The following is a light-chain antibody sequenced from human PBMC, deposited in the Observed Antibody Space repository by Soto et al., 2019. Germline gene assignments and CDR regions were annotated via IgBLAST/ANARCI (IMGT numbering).Light chain of an antibody. V-gene: IGLV2-23*02. CDR3: CSYAVSGIFYV. CDR2: EVT. Sequence: QSALTQPASASGSPGQSITISCTGTGSDVGNYNLVSWYQQHPGKATKLMIFEVTQRPAGVSNRFSSSKSGNTASLTSCGVEAEDEADYYCCSYAVSGIFYVFGRGTKVTVL. J-gene: IGLJ1*01. CDR1: GSDVGNYNL.